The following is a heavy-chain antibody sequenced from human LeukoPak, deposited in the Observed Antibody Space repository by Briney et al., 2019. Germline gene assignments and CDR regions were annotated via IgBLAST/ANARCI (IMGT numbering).Heavy chain of an antibody. V-gene: IGHV3-30*01. Sequence: GGSLRLSCAASGFTFSSYAMHWVRQAPGKGLEWVAVISYDGINKFYADSVKGQFTISRDNSKNTLYLQMNSLRAEDTAVYYCARVGLRFLEWSAFDYWGQGTLVTVSS. CDR3: ARVGLRFLEWSAFDY. CDR1: GFTFSSYA. CDR2: ISYDGINK. D-gene: IGHD3-3*01. J-gene: IGHJ4*02.